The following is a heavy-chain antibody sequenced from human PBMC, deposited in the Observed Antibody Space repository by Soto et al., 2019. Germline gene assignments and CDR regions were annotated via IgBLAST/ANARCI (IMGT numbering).Heavy chain of an antibody. CDR3: ARDRTRGIYDFWSGYHDY. CDR2: IIPIFGTA. Sequence: QVQLVQSGAEVKKPGSSVKVSCKASGGTFSSYAISWVRQAPGQGLEWMGGIIPIFGTANYAQKFQGRVTITADESTSTAYMELSSLRSEDTAVYYCARDRTRGIYDFWSGYHDYWGQGTLVTVSS. CDR1: GGTFSSYA. J-gene: IGHJ4*02. V-gene: IGHV1-69*01. D-gene: IGHD3-3*01.